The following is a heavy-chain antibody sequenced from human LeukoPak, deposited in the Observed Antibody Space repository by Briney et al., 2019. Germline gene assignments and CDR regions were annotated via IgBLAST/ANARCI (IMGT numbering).Heavy chain of an antibody. J-gene: IGHJ4*02. CDR1: GFTFSSYW. CDR3: ARDSQYYNFWSGYHRPASFDY. V-gene: IGHV3-7*01. CDR2: IKQDGSEK. D-gene: IGHD3-3*01. Sequence: GGSLRLSCAASGFTFSSYWMTWVRQAPGKGLEWVANIKQDGSEKYYVDSVKGRFTISRDNAKNSLYLQMNSLRAEDTAVYYCARDSQYYNFWSGYHRPASFDYWGQGTLSPSPQ.